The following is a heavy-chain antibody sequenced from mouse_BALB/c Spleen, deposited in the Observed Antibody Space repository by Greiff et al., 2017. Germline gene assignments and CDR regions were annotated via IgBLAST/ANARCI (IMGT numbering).Heavy chain of an antibody. Sequence: QVQLKESGAELAKPGASVKMSCKASGYTFTSYWMHWVKQRPGQGLEWIGYINPSTGYTEYNQKFKDKATLTADKSSSTAYMQLSSLTSEDSAVYYCARRDYYGYAYGRQGTLVTVSA. D-gene: IGHD1-2*01. CDR2: INPSTGYT. J-gene: IGHJ3*01. CDR1: GYTFTSYW. V-gene: IGHV1-7*01. CDR3: ARRDYYGYAY.